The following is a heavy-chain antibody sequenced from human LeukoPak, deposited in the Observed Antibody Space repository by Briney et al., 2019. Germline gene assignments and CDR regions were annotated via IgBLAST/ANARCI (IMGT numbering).Heavy chain of an antibody. CDR1: GYTFTGYY. CDR3: ARGYSSSWYRGAFDY. D-gene: IGHD6-13*01. CDR2: INPNSGGT. V-gene: IGHV1-2*02. J-gene: IGHJ4*02. Sequence: ASVKVPCKASGYTFTGYYMHWVRQAPGQGLEWMGWINPNSGGTNYAQKFQGRVTMTRDTSISTAYMELSRLRSDDTAVYYCARGYSSSWYRGAFDYWGQGTLVTVSS.